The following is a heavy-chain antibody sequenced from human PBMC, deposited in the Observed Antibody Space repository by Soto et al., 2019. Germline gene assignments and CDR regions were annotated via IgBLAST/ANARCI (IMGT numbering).Heavy chain of an antibody. V-gene: IGHV4-31*03. CDR2: IYYSGST. J-gene: IGHJ4*02. CDR3: ASTLAAAGPHSFDY. CDR1: GGSISSGGYY. Sequence: SETLSLTCTVSGGSISSGGYYWSWIRQHPGKGLEWIGYIYYSGSTYYNPSLKSRVTISVDTSKNQFSLKLSSVTAADTAVYYCASTLAAAGPHSFDYWGQGTLVTVPQ. D-gene: IGHD6-13*01.